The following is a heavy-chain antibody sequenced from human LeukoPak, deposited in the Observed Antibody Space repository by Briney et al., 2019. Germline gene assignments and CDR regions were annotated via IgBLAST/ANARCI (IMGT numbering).Heavy chain of an antibody. Sequence: GGSLRLSCVGSGFTYNSYWMSWVRQAPGKGLEWVANVNQDGTEKYYVDSVKGRFTISRDNAKNSLYLQMNSLRAEDTVLYYCVRGWQQVMPSWGQGTLVTVSS. D-gene: IGHD2-15*01. J-gene: IGHJ5*02. CDR2: VNQDGTEK. V-gene: IGHV3-7*01. CDR1: GFTYNSYW. CDR3: VRGWQQVMPS.